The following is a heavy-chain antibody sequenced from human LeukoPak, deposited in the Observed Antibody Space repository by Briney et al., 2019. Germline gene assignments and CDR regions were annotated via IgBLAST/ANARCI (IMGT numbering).Heavy chain of an antibody. D-gene: IGHD3-22*01. Sequence: SETLSLTCTVSGGSISSSSYYWGWIRQPPGKGLEWIGCIYYSGNTYYSQSLKSRVTISVDTSKNRFSLKLSSVTAADTAVYYCARDISGLEVTPYYYGMDVWGQGTTVTVSS. J-gene: IGHJ6*02. CDR2: IYYSGNT. V-gene: IGHV4-39*02. CDR1: GGSISSSSYY. CDR3: ARDISGLEVTPYYYGMDV.